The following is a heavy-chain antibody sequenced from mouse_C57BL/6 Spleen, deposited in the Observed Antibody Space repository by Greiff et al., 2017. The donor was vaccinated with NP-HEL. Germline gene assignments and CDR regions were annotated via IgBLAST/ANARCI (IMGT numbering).Heavy chain of an antibody. J-gene: IGHJ1*03. V-gene: IGHV1-64*01. CDR1: GYTFTSYW. CDR3: ARGLYYGGSYGYFDV. Sequence: QVQLQQPGAELVKPGASVKLSCKASGYTFTSYWMHWVKQRPGQGLEWIGMIHPNSGSTNYNEKFKSKATLTVDKSSSTAYMQLSSLTSEDSAVYYCARGLYYGGSYGYFDVWGTGTTVTVSS. D-gene: IGHD1-1*01. CDR2: IHPNSGST.